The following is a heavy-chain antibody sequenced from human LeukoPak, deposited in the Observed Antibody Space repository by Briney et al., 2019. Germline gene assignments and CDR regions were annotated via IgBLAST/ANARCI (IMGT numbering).Heavy chain of an antibody. D-gene: IGHD3-3*01. CDR1: GFTFSSYW. CDR3: ARDYLGDYDFWSGYYKASHYYYMDV. CDR2: INSDGSST. Sequence: PGGSLRLSCAASGFTFSSYWMHWVRQAPGKGLVWVSRINSDGSSTSYADSVKGRFTISRDNAKNTLYLQMNSPRAEDTAVYYCARDYLGDYDFWSGYYKASHYYYMDVWGKGTTVTVSS. V-gene: IGHV3-74*01. J-gene: IGHJ6*03.